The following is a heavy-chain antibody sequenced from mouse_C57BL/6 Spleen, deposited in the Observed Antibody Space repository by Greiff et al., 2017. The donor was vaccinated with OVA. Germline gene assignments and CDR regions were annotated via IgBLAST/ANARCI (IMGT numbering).Heavy chain of an antibody. V-gene: IGHV1-55*01. D-gene: IGHD2-4*01. CDR1: GYTFTSYW. CDR2: IYPGSGST. CDR3: ARHYDYDGAWFAY. J-gene: IGHJ3*01. Sequence: VKLQQPGAELVKPGASVKMSCKASGYTFTSYWITWVKQRPGQGLEWIGDIYPGSGSTNYNEKFKSKATLTVDTSSSTAYMQLSSLTSEDSAVYYCARHYDYDGAWFAYWGQGTLVTVSA.